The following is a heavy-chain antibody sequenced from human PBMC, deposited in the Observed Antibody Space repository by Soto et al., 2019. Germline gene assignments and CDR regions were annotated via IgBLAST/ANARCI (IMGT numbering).Heavy chain of an antibody. CDR1: GFPLGFTT. V-gene: IGHV3-49*03. J-gene: IGHJ4*02. D-gene: IGHD2-21*02. CDR2: SRSRANYGTT. CDR3: TRLQSLRSGDFVHYFDY. Sequence: GGSLTPSATSSGFPLGFTTVAGFRRPQGKGRGWIGVSRSRANYGTTEYAASVQGRFTISRDDSKNNAYLQMDSLETEDTGVYYCTRLQSLRSGDFVHYFDYWGQGALVTVSS.